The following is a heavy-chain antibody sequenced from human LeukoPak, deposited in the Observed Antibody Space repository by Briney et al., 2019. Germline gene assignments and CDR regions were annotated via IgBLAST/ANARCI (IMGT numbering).Heavy chain of an antibody. D-gene: IGHD2-21*02. V-gene: IGHV1-18*01. CDR1: GGTLSSYG. J-gene: IGHJ4*02. CDR3: AREYSDCPDSWVY. CDR2: ISTYNGNT. Sequence: ATLKASCKPSGGTLSSYGITWVRQAPGQGLEWRGWISTYNGNTNYAQKLQGRVTMTTDTSTSTAYMELRSLRSGDTAVYYCAREYSDCPDSWVYWGQGTLVTVSS.